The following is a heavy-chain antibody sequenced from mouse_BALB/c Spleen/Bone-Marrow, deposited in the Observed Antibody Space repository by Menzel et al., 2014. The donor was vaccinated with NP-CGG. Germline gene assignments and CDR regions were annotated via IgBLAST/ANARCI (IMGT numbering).Heavy chain of an antibody. J-gene: IGHJ4*01. D-gene: IGHD2-4*01. V-gene: IGHV2-6-7*01. Sequence: VQLQQSGPGLVAPSQSLSITCTVSGFSLTGYGVSWVRQPPGKGLEWLGMIWGDGSKDYNSALKSRLSISKDNSKSQVFVKMNSLQTDDTARYYCARDSFLITRALDYWGQGTSVTVSS. CDR3: ARDSFLITRALDY. CDR1: GFSLTGYG. CDR2: IWGDGSK.